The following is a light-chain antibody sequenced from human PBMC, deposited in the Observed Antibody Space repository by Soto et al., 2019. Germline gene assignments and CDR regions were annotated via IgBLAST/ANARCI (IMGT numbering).Light chain of an antibody. CDR2: DAS. CDR1: QSISHF. CDR3: QQRSTWPTIT. V-gene: IGKV3-11*01. J-gene: IGKJ5*01. Sequence: EIVLTQSPATLSLSPGERATLSCRASQSISHFLAWYQQRPGQAPRLLIYDASNRATGIPTRFSGSGSETDFTLTISSLEPEDFAVYYCQQRSTWPTITFGQGTRVEIK.